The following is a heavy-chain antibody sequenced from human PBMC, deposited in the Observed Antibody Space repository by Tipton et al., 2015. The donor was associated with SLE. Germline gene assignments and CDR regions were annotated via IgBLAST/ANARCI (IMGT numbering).Heavy chain of an antibody. V-gene: IGHV4-59*01. CDR1: GGSISGYY. J-gene: IGHJ4*02. Sequence: TLSLTCTVSGGSISGYYWSWIRQPPGKGLEWIGYIFYTGSTSYNPSLKSRVTISVDTSKNQFSLKLSSVTAADTAMYYCARAILTGYYFFDYWGQGTLVTASS. CDR2: IFYTGST. CDR3: ARAILTGYYFFDY. D-gene: IGHD3-9*01.